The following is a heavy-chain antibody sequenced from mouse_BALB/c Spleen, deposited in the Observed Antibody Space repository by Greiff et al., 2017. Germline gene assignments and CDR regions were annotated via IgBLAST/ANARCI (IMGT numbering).Heavy chain of an antibody. CDR3: ARDQGVYYGSSYVDYYAMDY. J-gene: IGHJ4*01. Sequence: QVQLKESGPGLVAPSQSLSITCTVSGFSLTSYGVHWVRQPPGKGLEWLGVIWAGGSTNYNSALMSRLSISKDNSKSQVFLKMNSLQTDDTAMYYCARDQGVYYGSSYVDYYAMDYWGQGTSVTVSS. V-gene: IGHV2-9*02. CDR1: GFSLTSYG. CDR2: IWAGGST. D-gene: IGHD1-1*01.